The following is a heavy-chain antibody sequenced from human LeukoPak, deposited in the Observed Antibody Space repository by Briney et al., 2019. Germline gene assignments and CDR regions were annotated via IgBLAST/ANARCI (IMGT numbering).Heavy chain of an antibody. CDR2: ISISGDKI. Sequence: PGGSLRLSCEVSGFTFSNSAMSWVRQPPGKGLEWLPSISISGDKILYADFVKGRFTISRDNSKNTLYLQMNSLRDEDTAVYYCAKEIRPNDYWGQGTLVIVSS. J-gene: IGHJ4*02. CDR3: AKEIRPNDY. V-gene: IGHV3-23*01. CDR1: GFTFSNSA.